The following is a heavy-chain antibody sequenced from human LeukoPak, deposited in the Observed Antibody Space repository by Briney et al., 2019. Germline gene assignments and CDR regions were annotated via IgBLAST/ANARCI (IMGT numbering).Heavy chain of an antibody. CDR2: IYSGGST. Sequence: QPGGSLRLSCAASGFSFSTSPMSWVRQPPGKGLEWVSVIYSGGSTYYADSVKGRFTISRDNSKNTLYLQMNSLRAEDTAVYYCLLSLYYYYYMDVWGKGTTVTVSS. J-gene: IGHJ6*03. V-gene: IGHV3-53*01. CDR1: GFSFSTSP. CDR3: LLSLYYYYYMDV. D-gene: IGHD1-26*01.